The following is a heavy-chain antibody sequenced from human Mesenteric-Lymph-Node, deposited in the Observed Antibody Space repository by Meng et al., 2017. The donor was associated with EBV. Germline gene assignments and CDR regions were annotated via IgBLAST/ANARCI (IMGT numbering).Heavy chain of an antibody. CDR2: INHSGTT. CDR1: GESFNGYY. J-gene: IGHJ4*02. V-gene: IGHV4-34*01. CDR3: ARLGNGH. Sequence: QVQVQQWGSGMLQPSETLSLTCAVYGESFNGYYWSWIRQPPGKGLEWIGEINHSGTTNYNPSLESRVTISVDTSKNQLSLKLTSLTAADTAVYYCARLGNGHWGQGTLVTVSS.